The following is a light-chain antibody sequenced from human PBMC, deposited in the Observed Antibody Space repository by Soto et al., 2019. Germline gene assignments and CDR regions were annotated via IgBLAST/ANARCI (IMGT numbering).Light chain of an antibody. CDR3: QKYNSAPWT. J-gene: IGKJ1*01. Sequence: DIPMTQSPSSLSASVGDRVTITCRASQGISTSLAWYQQKPGKVPKVLIYAASTLQSGVPTRFSGSGSGTEFTLTISSLQPEDVATYYCQKYNSAPWTFGQGTKVEIK. CDR1: QGISTS. V-gene: IGKV1-27*01. CDR2: AAS.